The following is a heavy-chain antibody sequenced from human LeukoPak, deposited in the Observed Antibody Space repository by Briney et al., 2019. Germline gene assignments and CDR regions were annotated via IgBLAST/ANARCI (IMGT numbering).Heavy chain of an antibody. D-gene: IGHD3-3*01. J-gene: IGHJ6*03. CDR3: ASLGGSGYYNYMDV. CDR2: ISGSGDTT. Sequence: PGGSLRLSCATSGFIFSNYAVNWVRQAPGKGLEWVSIISGSGDTTYYADSVKGRFTISRDNSKNTLYLQMNGLRAEDTALYYCASLGGSGYYNYMDVWGKGTTVTVSS. CDR1: GFIFSNYA. V-gene: IGHV3-23*01.